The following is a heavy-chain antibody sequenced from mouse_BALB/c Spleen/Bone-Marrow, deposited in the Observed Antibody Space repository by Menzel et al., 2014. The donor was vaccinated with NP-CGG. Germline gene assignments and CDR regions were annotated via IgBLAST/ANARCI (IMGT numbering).Heavy chain of an antibody. CDR2: IHYSGST. CDR1: AYSITSGYG. D-gene: IGHD1-2*01. J-gene: IGHJ3*01. V-gene: IGHV3-1*02. CDR3: AREARTTARFAY. Sequence: DVKLQESVPVLVKPSQSLSLTCTVTAYSITSGYGWHWIRQFPGNKLEWMGYIHYSGSTHYNPSLKSRISITRDTSKNQFFLQLNSVTTEDTATYHCAREARTTARFAYWGQGTLVTVSA.